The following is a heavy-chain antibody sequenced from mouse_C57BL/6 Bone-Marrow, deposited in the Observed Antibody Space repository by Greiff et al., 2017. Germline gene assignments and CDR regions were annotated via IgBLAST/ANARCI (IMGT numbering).Heavy chain of an antibody. Sequence: LVESGAELVKPGASVKISCKASGYAFSSYWMNWVKQRPGKGLEWIGQIYPGDGDTNYNGKFKGKATLTADKSSSTAYMQLSSLTSEDSAVYFCARRGYYGSSRYFDVWGTGTTVTVSS. CDR3: ARRGYYGSSRYFDV. CDR2: IYPGDGDT. J-gene: IGHJ1*03. D-gene: IGHD1-1*01. CDR1: GYAFSSYW. V-gene: IGHV1-80*01.